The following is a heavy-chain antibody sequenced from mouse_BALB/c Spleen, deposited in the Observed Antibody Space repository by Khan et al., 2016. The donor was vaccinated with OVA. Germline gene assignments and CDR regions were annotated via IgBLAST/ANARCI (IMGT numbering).Heavy chain of an antibody. CDR3: ARNTHMITTVMAY. CDR2: IWSDGKT. D-gene: IGHD2-4*01. CDR1: GFSLTSYG. J-gene: IGHJ4*01. Sequence: QVQLKQSGPGLVAPSQSLSITCTVSGFSLTSYGVHWVRQPPGKGLEWLVVIWSDGKTTYNSTLKSRLSISKDNSKSQVFLKMNSLQTDDTAMYYCARNTHMITTVMAYCGQGTSVTVSS. V-gene: IGHV2-6*02.